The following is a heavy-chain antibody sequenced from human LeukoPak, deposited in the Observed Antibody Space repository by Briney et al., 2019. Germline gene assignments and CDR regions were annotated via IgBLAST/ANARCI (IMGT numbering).Heavy chain of an antibody. J-gene: IGHJ4*02. D-gene: IGHD1-7*01. CDR2: IYYRGST. CDR1: GDSISSSEYY. Sequence: PSETLSLTCSVSGDSISSSEYYWGWIRQPPGKGLEWIGHIYYRGSTFYNPSLRGRVTISVDTSKNHFSVKLTSVTTADTAVYYCARLYGNFQNYYDYWGQGTLVTVSS. CDR3: ARLYGNFQNYYDY. V-gene: IGHV4-39*07.